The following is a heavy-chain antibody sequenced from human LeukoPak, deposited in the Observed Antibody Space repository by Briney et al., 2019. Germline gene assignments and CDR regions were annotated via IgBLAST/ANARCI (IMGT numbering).Heavy chain of an antibody. J-gene: IGHJ4*02. CDR1: GGTFSSYA. CDR3: ASLDYSNTSCYDY. V-gene: IGHV1-69*06. D-gene: IGHD2-2*01. CDR2: IISIFDTA. Sequence: SVKVSCKASGGTFSSYAISWVRQAPGQGLEWMGGIISIFDTANYAQKFQGRVTITADKSTSTAYMELSSLRSEDTAVYYCASLDYSNTSCYDYWGQGALVTVSS.